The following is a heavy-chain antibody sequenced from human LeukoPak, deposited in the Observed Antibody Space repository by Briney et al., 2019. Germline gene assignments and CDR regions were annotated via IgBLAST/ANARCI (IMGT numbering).Heavy chain of an antibody. J-gene: IGHJ6*02. CDR3: ARDNVDIATYGMDV. CDR2: IIPIPGIA. Sequence: SVKVSCKASGGTFSSYAISWVRQAPGQGLEWMGRIIPIPGIANYAQKFQGRVTITADKSTSTAYTELSSLRSEDTAVYYCARDNVDIATYGMDVWGQGTTVTVSS. CDR1: GGTFSSYA. V-gene: IGHV1-69*04. D-gene: IGHD5-18*01.